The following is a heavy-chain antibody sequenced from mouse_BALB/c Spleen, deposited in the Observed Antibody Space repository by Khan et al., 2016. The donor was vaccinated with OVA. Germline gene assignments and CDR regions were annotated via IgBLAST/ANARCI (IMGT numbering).Heavy chain of an antibody. CDR2: IYPGNGNT. J-gene: IGHJ3*02. V-gene: IGHV1-84*02. CDR3: ARENYYGSTSWFGY. Sequence: QVQLQQSGPELVNPGASVKISCKASGYIFTAYYINWVKQKPGQGLEWIGWIYPGNGNTKYNENFKGKATLTVDTSSSTAYMQRSSLTSEDTAVYFSARENYYGSTSWFGYWGQGTLVTVST. D-gene: IGHD1-1*01. CDR1: GYIFTAYY.